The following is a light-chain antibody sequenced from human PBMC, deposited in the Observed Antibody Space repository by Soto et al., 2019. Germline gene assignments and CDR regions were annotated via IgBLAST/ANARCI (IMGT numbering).Light chain of an antibody. CDR3: QSYDSSLSGSEV. J-gene: IGLJ1*01. Sequence: QAVVTQQPSVSGAPGQRVNISCTGSSSNIGAGYDVHWYQQLPGTAPKLLIYGNSNRPSGVPDRFAGSKSGTSASLAITGLQAEDEADYYCQSYDSSLSGSEVFGTGTKLTVL. V-gene: IGLV1-40*01. CDR2: GNS. CDR1: SSNIGAGYD.